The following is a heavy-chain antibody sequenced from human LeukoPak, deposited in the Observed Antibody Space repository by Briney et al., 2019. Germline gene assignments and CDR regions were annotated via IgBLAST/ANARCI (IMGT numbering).Heavy chain of an antibody. CDR1: GGSFSGYL. CDR2: IDHSGST. D-gene: IGHD4-23*01. V-gene: IGHV4-34*01. J-gene: IGHJ4*02. CDR3: ARRVMTTVVTGGIDY. Sequence: SETLSLTCAVYGGSFSGYLSTWIRQPPGKGLEWIGEIDHSGSTNYNPSLKSRVTISIDTSKNQFSLQLSSVTAADTAVYYCARRVMTTVVTGGIDYWGQGTLVTVSS.